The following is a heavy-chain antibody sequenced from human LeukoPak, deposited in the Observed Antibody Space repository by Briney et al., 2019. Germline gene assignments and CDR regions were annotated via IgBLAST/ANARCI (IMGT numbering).Heavy chain of an antibody. J-gene: IGHJ6*02. CDR2: ISYDGSNK. Sequence: PGGSLRLSCAASGFTFSSYAMHWVRQAPGKGLEWVAVISYDGSNKYYADSVKGRFTISRDNSKNTLYLQMNSLRAEDTAVYYCAKGADFYYGMDVWGQGTTVTVSS. D-gene: IGHD3-3*01. V-gene: IGHV3-30-3*01. CDR3: AKGADFYYGMDV. CDR1: GFTFSSYA.